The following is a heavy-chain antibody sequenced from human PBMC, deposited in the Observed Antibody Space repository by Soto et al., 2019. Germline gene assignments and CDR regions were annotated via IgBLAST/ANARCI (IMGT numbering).Heavy chain of an antibody. V-gene: IGHV1-18*01. CDR2: ISAYNGDT. J-gene: IGHJ4*02. CDR3: PRDDCVSTSCYIGY. Sequence: QVQLVQSGAEVKKPGASVKVSCKASGYTFTSYGISWVRQAPGQGLEWMGWISAYNGDTNYAQKLQGRVTMTTDTSPSPAYIELRSLSSDDTAVYYCPRDDCVSTSCYIGYWGQGTLVTVSS. D-gene: IGHD2-2*02. CDR1: GYTFTSYG.